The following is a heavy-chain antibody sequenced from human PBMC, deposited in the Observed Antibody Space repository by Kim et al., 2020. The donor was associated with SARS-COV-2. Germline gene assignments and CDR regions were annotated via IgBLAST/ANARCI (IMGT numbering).Heavy chain of an antibody. CDR3: ARHGPCDKYSSSWADDAFDI. J-gene: IGHJ3*02. V-gene: IGHV4-59*08. Sequence: RVTISVDTSKNQFSLKLSSVTAADTAVYYCARHGPCDKYSSSWADDAFDIWGQGTMVTVSS. D-gene: IGHD6-13*01.